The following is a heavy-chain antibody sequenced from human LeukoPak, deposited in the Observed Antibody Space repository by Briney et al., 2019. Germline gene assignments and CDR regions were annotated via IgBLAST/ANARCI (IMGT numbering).Heavy chain of an antibody. D-gene: IGHD5-18*01. CDR3: ARDGGAWIQLWLSFDY. CDR2: ISYDRSNK. J-gene: IGHJ4*02. Sequence: GGSLRLSCAASGFTFSSYAMHWVRQAPGKGLEWVAAISYDRSNKYYADSVKGRFTISRDNSENTLYLQMNSLKIEDTAVYYCARDGGAWIQLWLSFDYWGQGTLVTVSS. V-gene: IGHV3-30-3*01. CDR1: GFTFSSYA.